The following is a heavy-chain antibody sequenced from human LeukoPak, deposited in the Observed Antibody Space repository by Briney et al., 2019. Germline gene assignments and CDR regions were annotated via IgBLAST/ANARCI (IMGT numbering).Heavy chain of an antibody. CDR1: GFTFSSYD. J-gene: IGHJ4*02. CDR2: ISSNGGST. V-gene: IGHV3-64D*09. Sequence: GGSLRLSCSASGFTFSSYDMHWVRQAPGKGLEYVSAISSNGGSTYYADSVKGRFTISRDNSKNTLYLQMSSLRPEDTAVYYCVKDPSDGYFDYWGQGTLVTVSS. D-gene: IGHD5-24*01. CDR3: VKDPSDGYFDY.